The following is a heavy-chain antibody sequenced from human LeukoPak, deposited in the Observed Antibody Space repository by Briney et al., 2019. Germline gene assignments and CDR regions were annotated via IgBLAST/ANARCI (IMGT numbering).Heavy chain of an antibody. J-gene: IGHJ4*02. CDR1: GFTFDDCA. CDR2: ISWNSGSI. CDR3: AKDMRGGGATYYFDY. V-gene: IGHV3-9*01. D-gene: IGHD1-26*01. Sequence: PGRSLRLSYAASGFTFDDCAMHWGRQAAARGLELGWGISWNSGSIGCADFVRYRFTSSGDNAKTSLYLQMSSLRAEDTALYYCAKDMRGGGATYYFDYWGQGTLVTVSS.